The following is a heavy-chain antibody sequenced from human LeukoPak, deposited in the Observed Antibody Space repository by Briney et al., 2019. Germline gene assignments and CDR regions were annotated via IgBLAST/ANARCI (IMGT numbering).Heavy chain of an antibody. Sequence: PSETLSLTCTVSGGSISSGSYYWSWIRQPAGKGLEWIGRIYTSGSTNYNPSLKSRVTISVDTSKNQFSLKLSSVTAADTAVYYCARVGDSSGYLRYYFDYWGQGALVTVSS. CDR2: IYTSGST. CDR1: GGSISSGSYY. CDR3: ARVGDSSGYLRYYFDY. J-gene: IGHJ4*02. D-gene: IGHD3-22*01. V-gene: IGHV4-61*02.